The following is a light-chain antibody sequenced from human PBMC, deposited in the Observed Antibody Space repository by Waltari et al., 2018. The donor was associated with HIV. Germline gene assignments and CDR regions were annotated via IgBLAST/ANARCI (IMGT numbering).Light chain of an antibody. CDR1: RSHTGHNY. Sequence: QAVLSQPPSVSAAPGQTVTILCCGSRSHTGHNYLPSYQQLPGTAPKLLIYYNNKRPSGIPDRSSGSKSGTSATLGITGLQTGDEADYYCGTWDSSLSAGVFGGGTKLTVL. CDR2: YNN. J-gene: IGLJ2*01. V-gene: IGLV1-51*01. CDR3: GTWDSSLSAGV.